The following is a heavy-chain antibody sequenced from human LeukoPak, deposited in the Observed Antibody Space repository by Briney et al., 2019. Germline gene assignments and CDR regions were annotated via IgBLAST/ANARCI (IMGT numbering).Heavy chain of an antibody. CDR3: ARGAASSKYYYYYYYMDV. CDR1: GYTFPSYD. V-gene: IGHV1-8*03. J-gene: IGHJ6*03. CDR2: MNPNSGNT. D-gene: IGHD6-13*01. Sequence: ASVKVSCKASGYTFPSYDINWVRQATGQGLEWMGWMNPNSGNTGYAQKFQGRVTITRNTSISTAYMELSSLRSEDTAVYYCARGAASSKYYYYYYYMDVWGKGTTVTVSS.